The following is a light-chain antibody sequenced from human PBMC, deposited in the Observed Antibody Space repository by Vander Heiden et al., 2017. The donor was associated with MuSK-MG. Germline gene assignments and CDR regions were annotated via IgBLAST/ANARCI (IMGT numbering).Light chain of an antibody. J-gene: IGLJ3*02. CDR2: TTD. CDR1: SGSVSSSYY. Sequence: QTVVTQEPSLSVSPGGTVTLTCGLSSGSVSSSYYPTWYPQTPGQAPRTLIYTTDTHSSGVPGRFSGSILGNKAALTITGAQAEDESNYYCVLYMGSGLWMFGGGTKVIVL. CDR3: VLYMGSGLWM. V-gene: IGLV8-61*01.